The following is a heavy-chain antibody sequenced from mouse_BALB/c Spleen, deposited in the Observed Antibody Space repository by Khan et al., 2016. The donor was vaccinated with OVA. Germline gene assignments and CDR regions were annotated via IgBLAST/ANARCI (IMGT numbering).Heavy chain of an antibody. Sequence: VQLQESGAELMKPGASVKISCKATGYTFITYWIEWIKQRPGHGPEWIGDILPGSDNTYYNENFKGKATFTADTSSNTAYMQLSSLTSEDYAVYDCAKGYGSSYNVDYWGQGTTLTVSS. D-gene: IGHD1-1*01. CDR3: AKGYGSSYNVDY. V-gene: IGHV1-9*01. CDR2: ILPGSDNT. J-gene: IGHJ2*01. CDR1: GYTFITYW.